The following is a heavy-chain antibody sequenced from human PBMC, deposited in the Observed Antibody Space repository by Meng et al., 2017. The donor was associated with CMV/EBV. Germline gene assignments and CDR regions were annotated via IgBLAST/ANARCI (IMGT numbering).Heavy chain of an antibody. CDR2: IRYDGSNK. Sequence: GASLRLSCAASGFTFSSYGMHWVRQAPGKGLEWVAFIRYDGSNKYYADSVKGRFTISRDNSKNTLYLQMNSLRAEDTAVYYCMGYCSGGSCYFYGMDVWGQGTTVTVSS. V-gene: IGHV3-30*02. J-gene: IGHJ6*02. CDR3: MGYCSGGSCYFYGMDV. D-gene: IGHD2-15*01. CDR1: GFTFSSYG.